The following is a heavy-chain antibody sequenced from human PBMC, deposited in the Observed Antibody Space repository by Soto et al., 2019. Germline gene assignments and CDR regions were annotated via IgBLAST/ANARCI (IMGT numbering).Heavy chain of an antibody. CDR1: GGSFSSYY. V-gene: IGHV4-34*01. CDR3: ARGKNGSSSRRFDP. CDR2: INHSGST. D-gene: IGHD6-13*01. J-gene: IGHJ5*02. Sequence: SETLSLTCAVYGGSFSSYYWSWILQPPGKGLEWIGEINHSGSTNYNPSLKSRVTISVDTSKNQFSLKLSSVTAADTAVYYCARGKNGSSSRRFDPWGQGTLVTVSS.